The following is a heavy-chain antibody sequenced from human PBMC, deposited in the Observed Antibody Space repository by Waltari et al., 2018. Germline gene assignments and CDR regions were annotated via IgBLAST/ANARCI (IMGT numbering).Heavy chain of an antibody. Sequence: QVQLQESGPGLVKPSETLSLTCTVSGGSISSHYWSWIRQPPGKGLEWIGYIYYSGSTNYNPSLKSRATISLDTSKNQCSLKLSSVTAADTAVYYCARDPLIGAFDIWGQGTMVTVSS. V-gene: IGHV4-59*11. J-gene: IGHJ3*02. CDR1: GGSISSHY. CDR3: ARDPLIGAFDI. CDR2: IYYSGST. D-gene: IGHD3-16*01.